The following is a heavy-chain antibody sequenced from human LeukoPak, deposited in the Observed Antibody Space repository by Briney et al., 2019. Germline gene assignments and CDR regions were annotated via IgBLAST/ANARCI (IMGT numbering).Heavy chain of an antibody. CDR3: AKGPSVVVVTATSPTPYYFDY. Sequence: GGSLRLSCAASEFTFSSYAMSWVRQAPGKGLEWVSAISGSGGSTYYADSVKGRFTISRDNSKNTLYLQMNSLRAEDTAVYYCAKGPSVVVVTATSPTPYYFDYWGQGTLVTVSS. J-gene: IGHJ4*02. CDR2: ISGSGGST. V-gene: IGHV3-23*01. CDR1: EFTFSSYA. D-gene: IGHD2-21*02.